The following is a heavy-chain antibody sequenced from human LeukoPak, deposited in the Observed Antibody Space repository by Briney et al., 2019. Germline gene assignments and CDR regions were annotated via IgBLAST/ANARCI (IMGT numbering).Heavy chain of an antibody. J-gene: IGHJ4*02. Sequence: PGGSLRLSCAASGFTFSSYEMNWVRQAPGKGLEWVSYISSSGSTIYYADFVKGRFTISRDNAKNSLYLQMNSLRAEDTAVYYCGKDERWSGGFYYVENWGQGTLVTVSS. V-gene: IGHV3-48*03. CDR1: GFTFSSYE. CDR2: ISSSGSTI. D-gene: IGHD3-10*02. CDR3: GKDERWSGGFYYVEN.